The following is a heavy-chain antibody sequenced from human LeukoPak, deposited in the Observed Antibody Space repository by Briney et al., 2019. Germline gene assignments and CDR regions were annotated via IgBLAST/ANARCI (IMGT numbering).Heavy chain of an antibody. CDR3: ARVSVVYGMDV. J-gene: IGHJ6*02. Sequence: SETLSLTCSVSGXSISSDYWAWIRQPPGKGLEWIGYMYYTGSTNYNPSLKSRVTILLATSKNQFSLKLSSVTAADTAVYYCARVSVVYGMDVWGRGTTVTVSS. CDR1: GXSISSDY. V-gene: IGHV4-59*01. CDR2: MYYTGST.